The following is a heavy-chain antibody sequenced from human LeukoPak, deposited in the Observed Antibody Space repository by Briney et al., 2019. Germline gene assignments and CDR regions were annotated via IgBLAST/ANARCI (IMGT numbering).Heavy chain of an antibody. D-gene: IGHD3-3*01. CDR2: IRSKAYGGTT. CDR1: GFTFGDYA. CDR3: TGRFLEWLLYSDY. V-gene: IGHV3-49*04. Sequence: PGGSLRLSCTASGFTFGDYAMSWVRQAPGKGLEWAGFIRSKAYGGTTEYAASVKGRFTISRDDSKSIAYLQMNSLKTEDTAVYYCTGRFLEWLLYSDYWGQGTLVTVSS. J-gene: IGHJ4*02.